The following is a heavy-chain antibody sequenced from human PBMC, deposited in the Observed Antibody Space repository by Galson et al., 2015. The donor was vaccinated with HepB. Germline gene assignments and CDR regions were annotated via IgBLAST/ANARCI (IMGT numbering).Heavy chain of an antibody. V-gene: IGHV3-30-3*01. CDR2: ISYTGSYI. CDR1: GFSFNKFP. CDR3: VRPRGAGAGDYQNWYFDL. D-gene: IGHD4-17*01. Sequence: SLRLSCAASGFSFNKFPMHWVRQAPGKGLEWVAVISYTGSYIDYADLGRGRFTISRDNSKNALYLQMNSLRVGDTALYYCVRPRGAGAGDYQNWYFDLWGRGTLVTVSS. J-gene: IGHJ2*01.